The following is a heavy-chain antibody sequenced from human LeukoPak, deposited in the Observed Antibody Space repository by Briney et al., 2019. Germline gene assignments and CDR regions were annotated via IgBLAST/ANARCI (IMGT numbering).Heavy chain of an antibody. CDR3: ARHKLGYCSSTSCYGAFDI. V-gene: IGHV1-2*02. CDR1: GYTFTGQY. D-gene: IGHD2-2*01. Sequence: ASVKVSCKASGYTFTGQYMYWVRQAPGQGLEWMGWINCNSDDTKYAQKFQGRVTMTRDTSISTAYMELSRLRSDDTAVYYCARHKLGYCSSTSCYGAFDIWGQGTMVTVSS. J-gene: IGHJ3*02. CDR2: INCNSDDT.